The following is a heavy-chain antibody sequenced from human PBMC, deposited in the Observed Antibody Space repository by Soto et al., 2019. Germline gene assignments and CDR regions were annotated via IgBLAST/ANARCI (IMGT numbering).Heavy chain of an antibody. Sequence: GGSLRLSCTASGFTFSDYAMAWVRQAPGKGLEWVSTISGGSSVTYYGDSVKGRFTISRDNAKKTLFLQLNRLSAEDTATYYCAKVLSKNYYYPFDFWGQGTQVTVS. CDR3: AKVLSKNYYYPFDF. V-gene: IGHV3-23*01. D-gene: IGHD3-10*01. CDR2: ISGGSSVT. J-gene: IGHJ4*02. CDR1: GFTFSDYA.